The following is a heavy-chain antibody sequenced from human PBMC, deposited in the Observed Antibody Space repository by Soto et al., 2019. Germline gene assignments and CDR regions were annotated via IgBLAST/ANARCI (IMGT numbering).Heavy chain of an antibody. Sequence: EVQLVESGGGLIQPGGSLRLSCAASEFTVNSNYMSWVRQAPGKGLEWVSVIYAGGTTYYADSVKGRFTISRDNSKNTLYLKMNSLRVVDTAVYYCARVFLEMSTISWFDPWGPGTLVTVSS. CDR3: ARVFLEMSTISWFDP. J-gene: IGHJ5*02. CDR1: EFTVNSNY. D-gene: IGHD5-12*01. V-gene: IGHV3-53*01. CDR2: IYAGGTT.